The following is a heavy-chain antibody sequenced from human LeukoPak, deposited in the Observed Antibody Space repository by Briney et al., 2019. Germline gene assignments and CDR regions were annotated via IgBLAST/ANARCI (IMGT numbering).Heavy chain of an antibody. J-gene: IGHJ6*02. Sequence: PSETLSLTCTVSGGSISSGGYYWGWLRQHPGKGLEGIGYIYYSGSTHYNPSLKSRATISVDTSKNQFSLKLSSVTAADTVVYYCARDFFQYYYDSSGYYYPLYSVDYGMDVWGQGTTVTVSS. V-gene: IGHV4-31*03. CDR3: ARDFFQYYYDSSGYYYPLYSVDYGMDV. CDR1: GGSISSGGYY. D-gene: IGHD3-22*01. CDR2: IYYSGST.